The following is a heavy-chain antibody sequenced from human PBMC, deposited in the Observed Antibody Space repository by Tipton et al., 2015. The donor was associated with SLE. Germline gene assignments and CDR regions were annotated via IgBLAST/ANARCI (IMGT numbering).Heavy chain of an antibody. CDR2: INHSGST. CDR3: ARVAGDYYYYDMDV. CDR1: GGSFSGYY. Sequence: TLSLTCAVYGGSFSGYYWRWIRQPPGKGLEWIGEINHSGSTNYNPSLKSRVTISVDTSKNQFSLKLSSVTAADTAVYYCARVAGDYYYYDMDVWGQGTTVTVSS. J-gene: IGHJ6*02. V-gene: IGHV4-34*01. D-gene: IGHD3-10*01.